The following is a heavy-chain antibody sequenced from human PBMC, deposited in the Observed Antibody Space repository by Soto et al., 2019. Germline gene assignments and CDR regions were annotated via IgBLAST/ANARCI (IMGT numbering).Heavy chain of an antibody. CDR1: GGSFGGSY. CDR2: INHSGST. J-gene: IGHJ4*02. V-gene: IGHV4-34*01. CDR3: ARAGIADY. D-gene: IGHD6-13*01. Sequence: SETLSLTCTVYGGSFGGSYWSWIRQPPGKGLEWIGEINHSGSTNYNPSLKSRVTISVDTSKNQFSLKLISVTAADTAVYYCARAGIADYWGQGTLVTVSS.